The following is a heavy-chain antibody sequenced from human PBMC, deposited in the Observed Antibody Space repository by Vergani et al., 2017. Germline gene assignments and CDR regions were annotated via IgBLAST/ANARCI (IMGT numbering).Heavy chain of an antibody. CDR2: INTNTGNP. J-gene: IGHJ5*02. CDR3: ARGSPSAFLPYCSSTSCYYNWFDP. Sequence: QVQLVQAGAELKKRGASVKVSCKASGYTFTSYAMNWVRQAPGQGLEWMGWINTNTGNPTYAQGFTGRFVFSLDTSVSTAYLQISSLKADDTAVYYCARGSPSAFLPYCSSTSCYYNWFDPWGQGTLVTVSS. CDR1: GYTFTSYA. D-gene: IGHD2-2*01. V-gene: IGHV7-4-1*02.